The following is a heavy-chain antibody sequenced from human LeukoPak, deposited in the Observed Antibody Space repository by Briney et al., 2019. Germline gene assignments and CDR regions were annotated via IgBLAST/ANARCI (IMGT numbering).Heavy chain of an antibody. D-gene: IGHD1-26*01. CDR3: ARDAGSYLFHY. Sequence: SETLSLTCTVSGGSFSSSSYYWGWIRQPPGKGLEWIGSIYYTGSTYYNPSLESRVTISVDTSKNQFSLKLSSVTAADTAVYYCARDAGSYLFHYWGQGTLVTVSS. J-gene: IGHJ4*02. V-gene: IGHV4-39*07. CDR2: IYYTGST. CDR1: GGSFSSSSYY.